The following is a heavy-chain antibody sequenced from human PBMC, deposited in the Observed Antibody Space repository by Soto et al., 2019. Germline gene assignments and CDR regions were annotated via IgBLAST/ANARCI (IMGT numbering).Heavy chain of an antibody. D-gene: IGHD3-3*01. V-gene: IGHV3-7*01. CDR3: ARDLSARNYDFWSGYYWPLYGMDV. Sequence: GGSLRLSCAASGFTFSDYYMSWIRQAPGKGLEWVANINQDGSEIYYVDSVKGRFTISRDNAKNSLYLQMNSLRAEDTAVYYCARDLSARNYDFWSGYYWPLYGMDVWGQGTTVTVSS. CDR1: GFTFSDYY. CDR2: INQDGSEI. J-gene: IGHJ6*02.